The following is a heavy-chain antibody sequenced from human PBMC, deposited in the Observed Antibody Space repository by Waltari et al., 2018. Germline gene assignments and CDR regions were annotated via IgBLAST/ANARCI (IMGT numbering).Heavy chain of an antibody. Sequence: QVQLVQSGAEVKKPGASVKVSCKASGYTVTSYDINWVRQATEHGLEWMGWMNPNSGNTGYAQKFQGRVTMTRNTSISTAYMELSSLRSEDTAVYYCAREAPHYYDSSGYGYYFDYWGQGTLVTVSS. D-gene: IGHD3-22*01. CDR1: GYTVTSYD. CDR3: AREAPHYYDSSGYGYYFDY. CDR2: MNPNSGNT. J-gene: IGHJ4*02. V-gene: IGHV1-8*01.